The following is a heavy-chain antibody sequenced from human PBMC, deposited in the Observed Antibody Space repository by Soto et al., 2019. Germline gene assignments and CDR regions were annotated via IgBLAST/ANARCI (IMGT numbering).Heavy chain of an antibody. Sequence: SETLSLTCAVYGGSFSGYYWSWIRQPPGKGLEWIWEINHSGSTNYNPSLKSRVTISVDTSKNQFSLKLSSVTAADTAVYYCAREGVVAATKNYGMDVWGQGTTVTVSS. V-gene: IGHV4-34*01. D-gene: IGHD2-15*01. CDR1: GGSFSGYY. CDR2: INHSGST. CDR3: AREGVVAATKNYGMDV. J-gene: IGHJ6*02.